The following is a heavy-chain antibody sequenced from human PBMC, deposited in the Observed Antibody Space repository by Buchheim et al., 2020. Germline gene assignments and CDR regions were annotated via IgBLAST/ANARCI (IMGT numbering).Heavy chain of an antibody. CDR3: ASGPGVLRMDV. CDR2: LKGDGSEK. Sequence: EVQLVESGGGLVQRGGSLRLSCAASGFRFNTWLSWVRQAPGKGLEWVATLKGDGSEKYYVDSVKDRFTISRDDAKPSMFLQMNSLRVEDTAVYYCASGPGVLRMDVWGQGT. V-gene: IGHV3-7*01. CDR1: GFRFNTW. J-gene: IGHJ6*02. D-gene: IGHD4/OR15-4a*01.